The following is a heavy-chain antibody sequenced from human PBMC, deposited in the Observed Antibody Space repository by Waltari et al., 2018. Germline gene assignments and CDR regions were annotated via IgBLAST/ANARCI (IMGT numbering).Heavy chain of an antibody. J-gene: IGHJ3*01. V-gene: IGHV4-39*01. D-gene: IGHD5-12*01. CDR2: VSYSGTT. Sequence: QLQLQESGPRLVRPSETLSLICRVSGVSITSNRHYWAWIRQSPGQGLGWIGTVSYSGTTYSGPSLKSRVSVSRDTSKNQVSLILGSVTAADMAVYYCATYIGASVGTAAFDVWGQGTMVTVSS. CDR3: ATYIGASVGTAAFDV. CDR1: GVSITSNRHY.